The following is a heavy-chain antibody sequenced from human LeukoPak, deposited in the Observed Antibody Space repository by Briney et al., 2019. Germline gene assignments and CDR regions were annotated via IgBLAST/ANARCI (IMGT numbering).Heavy chain of an antibody. J-gene: IGHJ4*02. Sequence: SVTVSFKASEGTFISYAISWVRPAPGQGLEWMGRIIPILGIANYAQKFQGRVTITADKSTSTAYMELSSLRSEDTAVYYCARDNDSSGPDYWGQGTLVTVSS. D-gene: IGHD3-22*01. CDR3: ARDNDSSGPDY. CDR2: IIPILGIA. V-gene: IGHV1-69*04. CDR1: EGTFISYA.